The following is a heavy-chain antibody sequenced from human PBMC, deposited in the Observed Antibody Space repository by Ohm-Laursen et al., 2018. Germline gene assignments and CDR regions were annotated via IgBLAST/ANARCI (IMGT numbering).Heavy chain of an antibody. Sequence: GILSLTCSVSGGSISSSSYYWGWIRQPPGKGLEWIGYIHYSGSTAYSPSLKSRVTMSVDTSKNQFSLKLTSVTAADTAVYYCARRGSGSWYFDYWGQGTLVTVSS. CDR1: GGSISSSSYY. V-gene: IGHV4-39*01. CDR2: IHYSGST. CDR3: ARRGSGSWYFDY. J-gene: IGHJ4*02. D-gene: IGHD6-13*01.